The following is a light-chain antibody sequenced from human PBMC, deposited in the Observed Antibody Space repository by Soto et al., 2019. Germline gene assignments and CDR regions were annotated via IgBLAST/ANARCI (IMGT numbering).Light chain of an antibody. CDR1: QTVSDN. CDR2: GAS. Sequence: EIVMTQSPATLSVSPGERATLSCSASQTVSDNLASYQQKPGQAPRLLIYGASTRATGIPARFSGSGSGTEFTLTISSLQSEDSAVYYCQQYKNWPPWTFGQGTKVDIK. CDR3: QQYKNWPPWT. J-gene: IGKJ1*01. V-gene: IGKV3-15*01.